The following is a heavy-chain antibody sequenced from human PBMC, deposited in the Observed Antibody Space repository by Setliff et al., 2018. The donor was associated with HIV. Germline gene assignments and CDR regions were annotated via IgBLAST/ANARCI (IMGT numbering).Heavy chain of an antibody. CDR2: IYSTDTT. J-gene: IGHJ4*02. CDR1: AVSIGGYS. Sequence: SETLSLTCTVSAVSIGGYSWSWIRQSPGKGLELIGSIYSTDTTNHNPSLESRVTISVDKSKNQFSLKLNSVTAADTAVYYCARHGTWNSQRFHFGYWGQGTPVTVSS. CDR3: ARHGTWNSQRFHFGY. V-gene: IGHV4-4*09. D-gene: IGHD1-7*01.